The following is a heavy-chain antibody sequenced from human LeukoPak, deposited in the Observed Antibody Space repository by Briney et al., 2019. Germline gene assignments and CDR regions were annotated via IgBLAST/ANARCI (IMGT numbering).Heavy chain of an antibody. CDR3: AATSFHNMVRGVPSDY. Sequence: ASVKVSCKVSGYTLTELSMHWVRQAPGKGLEWTGGFDPEDGETIYAQKFQGRVTMTEDTSTDTAYMELSSLRSENTAVYYCAATSFHNMVRGVPSDYWGQGTLVTVSS. J-gene: IGHJ4*02. CDR1: GYTLTELS. CDR2: FDPEDGET. V-gene: IGHV1-24*01. D-gene: IGHD3-10*01.